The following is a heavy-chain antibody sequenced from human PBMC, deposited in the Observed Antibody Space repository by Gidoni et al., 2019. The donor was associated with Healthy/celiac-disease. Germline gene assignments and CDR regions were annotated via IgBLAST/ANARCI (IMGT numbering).Heavy chain of an antibody. V-gene: IGHV3-21*01. CDR2: ISSSSSYI. J-gene: IGHJ4*02. D-gene: IGHD1-26*01. CDR1: GFTFSSYS. Sequence: EVQLVESGGGLVNPGGSLRLSCSASGFTFSSYSMNWVRQAPGRGLEWVSSISSSSSYIYYADSVKGRFTISRDNAKNSLYLQMNSLRAEDTAVYYCARDWDQDYWGQGTLVTVSS. CDR3: ARDWDQDY.